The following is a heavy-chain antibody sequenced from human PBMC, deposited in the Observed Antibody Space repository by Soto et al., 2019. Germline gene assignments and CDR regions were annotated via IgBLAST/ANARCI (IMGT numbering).Heavy chain of an antibody. J-gene: IGHJ4*02. CDR3: ASGASRWHPYFFDS. D-gene: IGHD6-13*01. Sequence: QAQVVQSGAEVRKPGSSVKLSCKASEGTFNSYAIAWVRQAPGQGLEWMGGIIPYYNTLNYAHKFQDRVTITADDSTNTVYMELSSLRSDDTAVYFCASGASRWHPYFFDSWSQGTLVTVSS. V-gene: IGHV1-69*01. CDR2: IIPYYNTL. CDR1: EGTFNSYA.